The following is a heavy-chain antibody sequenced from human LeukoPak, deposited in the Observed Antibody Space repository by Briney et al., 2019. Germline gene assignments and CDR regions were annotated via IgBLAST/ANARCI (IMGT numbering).Heavy chain of an antibody. CDR3: ARAPGGWGFDY. Sequence: GASVKVSCKPSGYTFTSYDINWVRQAAGHGLEWMGWMNPNSGNTGYAQKFQGRVTMTRNTSISTAYMELSSLRYEDTAVYYCARAPGGWGFDYWGQGTLVTVSS. J-gene: IGHJ4*02. CDR1: GYTFTSYD. CDR2: MNPNSGNT. D-gene: IGHD6-19*01. V-gene: IGHV1-8*01.